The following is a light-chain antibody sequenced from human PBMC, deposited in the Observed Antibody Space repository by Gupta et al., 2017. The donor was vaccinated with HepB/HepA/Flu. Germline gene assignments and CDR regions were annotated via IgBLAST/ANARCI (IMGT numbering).Light chain of an antibody. CDR1: SNDVGGYDL. CDR2: DVT. J-gene: IGLJ1*01. V-gene: IGLV2-23*02. Sequence: QSALTQPASVSGSPEQSITISCTGTSNDVGGYDLVSWYQHHPGKTPKLMINDVTKRPSGVSNRFSGSKSGNTASLTISGLQAEDEADYFCCSYAGGGTFYVFGTGTKVTVL. CDR3: CSYAGGGTFYV.